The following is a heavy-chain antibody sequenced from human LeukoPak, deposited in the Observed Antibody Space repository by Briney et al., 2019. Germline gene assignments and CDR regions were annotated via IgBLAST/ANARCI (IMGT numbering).Heavy chain of an antibody. V-gene: IGHV3-74*01. CDR3: ARPRNDILSGFHYYYGLDV. D-gene: IGHD3-9*01. J-gene: IGHJ6*02. CDR2: INSDGRST. CDR1: AFSYNDYA. Sequence: PGGSLRLSCAASAFSYNDYAMHWVRQAPGQGLVWVSRINSDGRSTSYADSVKGRFTISRDNAKNTLYLQMNSLRAEDTAVYYCARPRNDILSGFHYYYGLDVWGQGTTVTVSS.